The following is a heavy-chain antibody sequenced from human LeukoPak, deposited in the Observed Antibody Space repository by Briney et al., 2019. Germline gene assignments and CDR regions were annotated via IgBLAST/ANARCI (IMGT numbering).Heavy chain of an antibody. CDR3: ARDRCSGGSCYGYYYGMDV. CDR2: ISGSGGST. Sequence: GGSLRLSCAASGFTFSSYAMSWVRQAPGKGLEWVSAISGSGGSTYYADSVKGRFTISRDNSKDTLYLQMNSLRAEDTAVYYCARDRCSGGSCYGYYYGMDVWGQGTTVTVSS. J-gene: IGHJ6*02. CDR1: GFTFSSYA. D-gene: IGHD2-15*01. V-gene: IGHV3-23*01.